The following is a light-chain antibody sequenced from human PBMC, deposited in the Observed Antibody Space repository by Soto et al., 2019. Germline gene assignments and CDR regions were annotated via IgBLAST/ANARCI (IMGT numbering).Light chain of an antibody. CDR2: GAS. Sequence: EIVMTQSPATLSVSPGDRATLSCRASQSVSSNLAWYQQKPGQAPRHLIYGASTRATGIPARFSGSGSGTDSTLTISSLQSEDVAVYYCQQYNDWPPYTFGQGTNLEIK. CDR3: QQYNDWPPYT. CDR1: QSVSSN. J-gene: IGKJ2*01. V-gene: IGKV3-15*01.